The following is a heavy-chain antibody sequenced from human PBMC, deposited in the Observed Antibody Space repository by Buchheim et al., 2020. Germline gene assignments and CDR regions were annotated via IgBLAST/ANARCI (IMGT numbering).Heavy chain of an antibody. J-gene: IGHJ4*02. V-gene: IGHV4-59*01. CDR3: ARVRFYYDSSGYFPRVVFDY. D-gene: IGHD3-22*01. Sequence: QVQLQESGPGLVKPSETLSLTCTVSGGSISSYYWSWIRQPPGKGLEWIGYIYYSGSTNYNPSLKSRVTISVDPSKNQFSLKLSSVTAADTAVYYCARVRFYYDSSGYFPRVVFDYWGQGTL. CDR1: GGSISSYY. CDR2: IYYSGST.